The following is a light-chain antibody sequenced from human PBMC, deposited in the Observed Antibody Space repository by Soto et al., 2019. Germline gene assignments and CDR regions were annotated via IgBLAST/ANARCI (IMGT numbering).Light chain of an antibody. CDR3: QQYSHLIT. J-gene: IGKJ5*01. Sequence: IRMTHSPSSLSASTWDRVTITCRASQGISSYLAWYQQKLGKAPKLLIYDASNLETGVPSRFSGSGSGTDFTFTISSLQPEDIATYYCQQYSHLITFGQGTRLEIK. CDR1: QGISSY. V-gene: IGKV1-33*01. CDR2: DAS.